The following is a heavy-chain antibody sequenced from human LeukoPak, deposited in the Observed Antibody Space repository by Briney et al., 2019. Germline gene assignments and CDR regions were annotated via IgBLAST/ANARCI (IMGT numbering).Heavy chain of an antibody. CDR3: ARDHEQVVQLDAFDI. V-gene: IGHV3-21*01. J-gene: IGHJ3*02. CDR1: GFTFSSYS. D-gene: IGHD1-1*01. CDR2: ISSSSTYI. Sequence: GGSLRLSCAASGFTFSSYSMNWVRQAPGKGLEWVSSISSSSTYIYYADSVKGRFTISRDDAKNSLYLQMNSLRAEDTTVYYCARDHEQVVQLDAFDIWGQGTMVTVSS.